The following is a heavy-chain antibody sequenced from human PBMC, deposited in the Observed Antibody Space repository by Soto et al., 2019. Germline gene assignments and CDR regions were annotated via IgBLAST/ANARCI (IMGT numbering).Heavy chain of an antibody. CDR2: IYSGGST. V-gene: IGHV3-66*01. D-gene: IGHD6-19*01. Sequence: EVQLVESGGALVQPGGSLRLSCAASGFTVSNNYMSWVRQAPGKGLEGVSVIYSGGSTYYADSVTGRFTISRDNPKTTLYLQMNSLKSDDTARYYCASSPSSGYWGQATLVTVSS. CDR1: GFTVSNNY. J-gene: IGHJ4*02. CDR3: ASSPSSGY.